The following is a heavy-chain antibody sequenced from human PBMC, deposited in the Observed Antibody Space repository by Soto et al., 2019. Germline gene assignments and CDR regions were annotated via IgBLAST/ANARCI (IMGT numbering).Heavy chain of an antibody. V-gene: IGHV3-48*04. J-gene: IGHJ4*02. D-gene: IGHD3-10*01. CDR1: GFTFSSYS. CDR3: ARDSTILLWFGELSPPFDY. Sequence: GGSLRLSCAASGFTFSSYSMNWVRQAPGKGLEWVSYISSSSSTIYYADSVKGRFTISRDNAKNSLYLQMNSLRAEDTAVYYCARDSTILLWFGELSPPFDYWGQGTLVTVSS. CDR2: ISSSSSTI.